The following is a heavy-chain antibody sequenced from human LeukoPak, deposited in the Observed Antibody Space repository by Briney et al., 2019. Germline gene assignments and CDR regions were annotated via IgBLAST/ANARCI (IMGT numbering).Heavy chain of an antibody. CDR2: ISSSSSTI. CDR3: ARAYYGSGSYSFDY. J-gene: IGHJ4*02. V-gene: IGHV3-48*01. Sequence: TGGSLRLSCAASGFTFSSYSMNWVRQAPGKGLEWVSYISSSSSTIYYADSVKGRFTTSRDNAKNSLYLQMNSLRAEDTAVYYCARAYYGSGSYSFDYWGQGTLVTVSS. CDR1: GFTFSSYS. D-gene: IGHD3-10*01.